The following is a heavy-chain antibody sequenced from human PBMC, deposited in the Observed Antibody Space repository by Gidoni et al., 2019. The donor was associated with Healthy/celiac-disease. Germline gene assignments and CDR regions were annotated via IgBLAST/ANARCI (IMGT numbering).Heavy chain of an antibody. CDR2: ISDDGSNK. J-gene: IGHJ4*02. CDR3: ARDQGGDGGPVYY. CDR1: GFTFISYA. D-gene: IGHD4-17*01. V-gene: IGHV3-30-3*01. Sequence: QVQLVESGGGVVQPGRSLRPSCAASGFTFISYAMHWVRQAPGKGLEWVAVISDDGSNKYYADSVKGRFTISRENSKNTLYLQMNSLRAEDTAVYYCARDQGGDGGPVYYWGQGTLVTVSS.